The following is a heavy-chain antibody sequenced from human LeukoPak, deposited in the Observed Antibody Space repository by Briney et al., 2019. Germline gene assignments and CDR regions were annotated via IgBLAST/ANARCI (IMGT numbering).Heavy chain of an antibody. Sequence: SETLSLTCAVYGGSFSGYYWSWIRQPPGKGLEWIGEINHSGSSNYNPSLKSRVTISVDTSKNQLSLKLGSVTAADTAVYYCARESNTYEKRGAFDIWGQGTMVTVSS. CDR1: GGSFSGYY. J-gene: IGHJ3*02. V-gene: IGHV4-34*01. D-gene: IGHD5-12*01. CDR2: INHSGSS. CDR3: ARESNTYEKRGAFDI.